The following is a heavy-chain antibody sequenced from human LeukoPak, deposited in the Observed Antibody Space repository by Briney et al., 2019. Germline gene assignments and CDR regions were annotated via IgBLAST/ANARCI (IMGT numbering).Heavy chain of an antibody. D-gene: IGHD1-26*01. Sequence: SETLSLTCAVYGVSFSGYYWSWIRQPPGKGLEWIGEINHSGSTNYNPSLKSRVTISVDTSKNQFSLKLSSVTAADTAVYYCASNGGRYYADYWGQGTLVTVSS. CDR1: GVSFSGYY. V-gene: IGHV4-34*01. CDR2: INHSGST. J-gene: IGHJ4*02. CDR3: ASNGGRYYADY.